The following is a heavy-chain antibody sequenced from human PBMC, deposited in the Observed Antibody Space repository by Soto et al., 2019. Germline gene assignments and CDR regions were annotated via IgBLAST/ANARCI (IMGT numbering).Heavy chain of an antibody. V-gene: IGHV1-18*01. Sequence: GASVKVSCKASGYTFNSQGISWVRQAPGQGLEWIGRISAYNGNTNCAQKLRGRVTMTTDTSTSTAYMELRSLRSDDTAVYYCAIGIAARPTPFDYWGQGTLVTVSS. CDR3: AIGIAARPTPFDY. CDR2: ISAYNGNT. D-gene: IGHD6-6*01. CDR1: GYTFNSQG. J-gene: IGHJ4*02.